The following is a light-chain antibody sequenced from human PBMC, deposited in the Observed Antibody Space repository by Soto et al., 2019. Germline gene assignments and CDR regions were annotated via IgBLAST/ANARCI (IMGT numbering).Light chain of an antibody. Sequence: DIQMTQSPSTLSASVGDRVTITCRASESINSWLAWYQQRPGKAPKLLIYDASTLESGVPSRFSGSGSGTEFTLTISSLQPDDFATFYCQQYDDYPLTFGGGTKVDIK. CDR2: DAS. J-gene: IGKJ4*01. V-gene: IGKV1-5*01. CDR1: ESINSW. CDR3: QQYDDYPLT.